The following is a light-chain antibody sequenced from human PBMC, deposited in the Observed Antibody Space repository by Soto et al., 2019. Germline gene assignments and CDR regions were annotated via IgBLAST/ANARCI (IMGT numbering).Light chain of an antibody. CDR3: HQYAYAPWT. V-gene: IGKV3-20*01. Sequence: EILLTQSPCTLSLSPVRLAPISFRASQSISSNLAWYQQKPGQAPRLLIYGASTRASGIPDRFSGSGSGTDFTLTISRLEPEDFAVYYCHQYAYAPWTFGQGTKVDIK. CDR2: GAS. J-gene: IGKJ1*01. CDR1: QSISSN.